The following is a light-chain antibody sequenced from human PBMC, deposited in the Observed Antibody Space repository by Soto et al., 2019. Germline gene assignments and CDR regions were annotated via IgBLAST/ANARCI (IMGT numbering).Light chain of an antibody. CDR1: QSIGNY. CDR2: LAS. J-gene: IGKJ4*01. CDR3: QQSDSPPLT. Sequence: DIQMTQSPSSLSASIGDRVTITCRASQSIGNYLSWYQQEVGKAPNLLIYLASTLQSGVPSRFSGSGSGTDFTLTITSLQPEDFATYYCQQSDSPPLTFGGGTKVEI. V-gene: IGKV1-39*01.